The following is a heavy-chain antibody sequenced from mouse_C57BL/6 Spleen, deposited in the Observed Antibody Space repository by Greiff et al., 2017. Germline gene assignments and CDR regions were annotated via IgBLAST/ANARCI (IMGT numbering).Heavy chain of an antibody. Sequence: QVQLKESGPGILQSSQTLSLTCSFSGFSLSTSGMGVSWIRQPSGKGLEWLAHIYWVDDKRYNPSLKSRLTISKDTSRNQVFLKITSVDTADTATYYCARMISSGPFAYWGQGTLVTVSA. CDR3: ARMISSGPFAY. V-gene: IGHV8-12*01. CDR1: GFSLSTSGMG. CDR2: IYWVDDK. D-gene: IGHD3-2*02. J-gene: IGHJ3*01.